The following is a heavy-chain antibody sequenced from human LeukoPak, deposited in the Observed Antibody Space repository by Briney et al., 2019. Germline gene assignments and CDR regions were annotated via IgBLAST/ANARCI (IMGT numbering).Heavy chain of an antibody. J-gene: IGHJ4*02. CDR3: TCLSGSSRPDY. CDR2: INSDGSSI. CDR1: GFILSSYW. V-gene: IGHV3-74*03. Sequence: GGSLSLSCAASGFILSSYWMHWVRQAPGKGLVWVSHINSDGSSITYADSVKGRFTISRDNAKNTLYLQMISLRAEDAAVYYCTCLSGSSRPDYWGQGTLVTVSS. D-gene: IGHD3-10*01.